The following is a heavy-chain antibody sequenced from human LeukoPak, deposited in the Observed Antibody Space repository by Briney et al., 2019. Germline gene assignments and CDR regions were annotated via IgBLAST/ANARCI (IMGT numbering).Heavy chain of an antibody. V-gene: IGHV4-39*01. Sequence: PSETLSLTCTVSGGSISSTNYYWAWTRQPPGKGLEWIGTIYYSGSTYYNPSLKSRVTISVDTSKNQFSLKLSSVTAADTAVYYCARRHTSGWYSYWGQGTLVTVSS. D-gene: IGHD6-19*01. CDR3: ARRHTSGWYSY. CDR1: GGSISSTNYY. J-gene: IGHJ4*02. CDR2: IYYSGST.